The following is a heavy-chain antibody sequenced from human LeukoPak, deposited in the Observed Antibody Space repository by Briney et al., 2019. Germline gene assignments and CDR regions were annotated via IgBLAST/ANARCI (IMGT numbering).Heavy chain of an antibody. V-gene: IGHV4-38-2*01. J-gene: IGHJ3*02. Sequence: SETLSLTCAVSGYSFSSGYYWGCLRQPPREGLEWIGIIYHSGSTYYNPSLKSRVTISVDTSKNQFSLKLSSVTAGDTAVYYCARLYCYDSSCYSSAFDIWGQGTMVTVSS. CDR2: IYHSGST. CDR3: ARLYCYDSSCYSSAFDI. CDR1: GYSFSSGYY. D-gene: IGHD3-22*01.